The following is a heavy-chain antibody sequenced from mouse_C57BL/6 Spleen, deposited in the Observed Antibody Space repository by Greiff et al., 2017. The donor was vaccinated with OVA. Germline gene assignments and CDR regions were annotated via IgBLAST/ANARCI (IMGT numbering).Heavy chain of an antibody. J-gene: IGHJ1*03. CDR2: INPNNGGT. D-gene: IGHD2-3*01. CDR1: GYTFTDYY. V-gene: IGHV1-26*01. Sequence: EVQLQQSGPELVKPGASVKISCKASGYTFTDYYMNWVKPSHGKSLEWIGDINPNNGGTSYNQKFKGKATLTVDKSSSTAYMELRSLTSEDSAVYYCAKRLSYDRYWYFDVWGTGTTVTVSS. CDR3: AKRLSYDRYWYFDV.